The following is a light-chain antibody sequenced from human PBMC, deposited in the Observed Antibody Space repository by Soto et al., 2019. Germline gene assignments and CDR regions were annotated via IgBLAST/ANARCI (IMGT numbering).Light chain of an antibody. CDR3: QQYGSSPRT. CDR1: QSLSSSQ. CDR2: DAS. V-gene: IGKV3-20*01. J-gene: IGKJ1*01. Sequence: EIVLTQSPGTLSLSPGERATLSCRASQSLSSSQLAWYQQKPGQAPRLLIHDASSRATGISDRFTGSGSGTDFTLIITTLEPEDFAVYYCQQYGSSPRTFGLGTKVEIK.